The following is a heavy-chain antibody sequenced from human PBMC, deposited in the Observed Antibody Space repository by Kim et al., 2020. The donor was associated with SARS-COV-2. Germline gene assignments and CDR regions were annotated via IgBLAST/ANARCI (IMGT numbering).Heavy chain of an antibody. J-gene: IGHJ4*02. CDR3: ASLLYYDISTGYYDY. D-gene: IGHD3-9*01. V-gene: IGHV4-59*01. Sequence: PSLKSRVTISVDTSKNQFSLKLSSVTAADTAVYYCASLLYYDISTGYYDYWGQGTLVTVSS.